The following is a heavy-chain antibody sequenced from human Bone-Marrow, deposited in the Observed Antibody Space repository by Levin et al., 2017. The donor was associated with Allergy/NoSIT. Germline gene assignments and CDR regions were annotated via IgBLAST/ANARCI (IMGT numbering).Heavy chain of an antibody. CDR3: ARAPPPQDYGDYADAFDI. V-gene: IGHV3-74*01. CDR2: INSDGSST. J-gene: IGHJ3*02. Sequence: GGSLRLSCAASGFTFSSYWMHWVRQAPGKGLVWVSRINSDGSSTSYADSVKGRFTISRDNAKNTLYLQMNSLRAEDTAVYYCARAPPPQDYGDYADAFDIWGQGTMVTVSS. CDR1: GFTFSSYW. D-gene: IGHD4-17*01.